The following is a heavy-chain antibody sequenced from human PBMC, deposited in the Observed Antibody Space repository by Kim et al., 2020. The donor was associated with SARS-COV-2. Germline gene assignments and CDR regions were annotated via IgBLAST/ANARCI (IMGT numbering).Heavy chain of an antibody. D-gene: IGHD4-17*01. Sequence: TNYNPSLNSRVTISVDTSKNQFSLKLSSVTAADTAVYYCAGYGDYATDYWCQGTLVTVSS. V-gene: IGHV4-34*01. CDR2: T. CDR3: AGYGDYATDY. J-gene: IGHJ4*02.